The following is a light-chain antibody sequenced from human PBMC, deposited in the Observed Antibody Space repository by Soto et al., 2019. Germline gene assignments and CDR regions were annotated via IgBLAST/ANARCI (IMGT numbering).Light chain of an antibody. V-gene: IGLV2-8*01. CDR2: EVS. J-gene: IGLJ2*01. CDR1: SSDVGGYNY. CDR3: ASYTGSNTLV. Sequence: QSVLTQPPSASGSPGQSVTISCTGTSSDVGGYNYVSWYQQHSGKAPKLMIYEVSKRPSGVPDRLSGSKSGNTASLTVSGLQVEDEADYYCASYTGSNTLVFGGGTKVTVL.